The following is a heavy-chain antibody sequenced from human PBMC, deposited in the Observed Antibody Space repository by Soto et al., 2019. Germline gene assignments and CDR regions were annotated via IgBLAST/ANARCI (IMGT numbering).Heavy chain of an antibody. Sequence: GASVKVSCKASGYTSTGYYMHWVRQAPGQGLEWMGWINPNSGGTNYAQKFQGWVTMTRDTSISTAYMELSRLRSGDTAVYYCARDLAAAGGHYYYYGMDVWGQGTTVTVSS. CDR1: GYTSTGYY. J-gene: IGHJ6*02. D-gene: IGHD6-13*01. CDR3: ARDLAAAGGHYYYYGMDV. CDR2: INPNSGGT. V-gene: IGHV1-2*04.